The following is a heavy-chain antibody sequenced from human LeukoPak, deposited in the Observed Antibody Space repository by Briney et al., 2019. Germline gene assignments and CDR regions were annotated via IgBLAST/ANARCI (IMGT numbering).Heavy chain of an antibody. CDR3: ARKDGADTAMYYYYYMDV. J-gene: IGHJ6*03. V-gene: IGHV3-30*03. CDR1: GFTFSSFG. D-gene: IGHD5-18*01. Sequence: GGSLRLSCAASGFTFSSFGMHWVRQAPGKGLEWVAVISYDGSNKYYADSVKGRFTISRDNSKNTLYLQMNSLRAEDTAVYYCARKDGADTAMYYYYYMDVWGQGTTVTVSS. CDR2: ISYDGSNK.